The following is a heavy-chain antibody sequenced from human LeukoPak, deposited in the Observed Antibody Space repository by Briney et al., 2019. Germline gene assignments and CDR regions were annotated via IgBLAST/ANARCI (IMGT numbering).Heavy chain of an antibody. CDR2: ISYDGSNK. J-gene: IGHJ4*02. D-gene: IGHD1-20*01. CDR1: GFTFSSYT. CDR3: ARDGFNWNDLDS. Sequence: PGESLRLSCAASGFTFSSYTMHWVRQAPGKGLEWVAFISYDGSNKYYADSVKGRFTISRDNSKNTLYLQMNSLRAEDTAVYYCARDGFNWNDLDSWGQGTLVTVSS. V-gene: IGHV3-30-3*01.